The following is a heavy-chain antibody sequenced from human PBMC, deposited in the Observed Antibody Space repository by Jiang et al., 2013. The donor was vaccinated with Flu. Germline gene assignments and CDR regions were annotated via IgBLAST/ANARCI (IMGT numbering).Heavy chain of an antibody. D-gene: IGHD3-10*01. CDR2: IYYSGYT. CDR3: ARDGDYITSGHYYNGMDV. CDR1: GDSISSSSHY. V-gene: IGHV4-39*07. Sequence: TLSLTCTVSGDSISSSSHYWGWIRQPPGKGLEWIGSIYYSGYTYYNPSPKSRVTISVDTSKNQFSLELSSVTAADTAVYYCARDGDYITSGHYYNGMDVWGQGTTVTISS. J-gene: IGHJ6*02.